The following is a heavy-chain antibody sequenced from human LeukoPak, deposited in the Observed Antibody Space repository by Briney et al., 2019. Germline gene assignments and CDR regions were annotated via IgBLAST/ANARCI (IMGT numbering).Heavy chain of an antibody. CDR2: IYYSGST. J-gene: IGHJ4*02. CDR3: ARGADSSGYYSIFYFDY. V-gene: IGHV4-59*02. CDR1: GASVNDYF. Sequence: SETLSLTCTVSGASVNDYFWSWIRQPPGKGLEWIGYIYYSGSTNYNPSLKSRVTISVDTSKNQFSLKLSSVTAADTAVYYCARGADSSGYYSIFYFDYWGQGTLVTVSS. D-gene: IGHD3-22*01.